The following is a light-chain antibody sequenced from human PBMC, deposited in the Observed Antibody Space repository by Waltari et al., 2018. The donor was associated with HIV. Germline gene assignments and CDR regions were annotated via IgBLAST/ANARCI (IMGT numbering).Light chain of an antibody. CDR3: QQRDNWPLT. Sequence: EIVLTQSPATLSLSPGDRATLSCRASQTVSSPLGGYQQKPGQAPKLLIDAASDGATGIPARFSGSGSGTDFTLTISGLEPEDFAVYYCQQRDNWPLTFGGGTKVEIK. J-gene: IGKJ4*01. CDR1: QTVSSP. V-gene: IGKV3-11*01. CDR2: AAS.